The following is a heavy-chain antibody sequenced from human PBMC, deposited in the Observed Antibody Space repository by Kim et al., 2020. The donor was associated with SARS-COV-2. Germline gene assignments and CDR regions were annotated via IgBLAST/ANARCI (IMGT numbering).Heavy chain of an antibody. CDR3: ARSKYSSSHRGYYYYGMDV. D-gene: IGHD6-6*01. Sequence: GESLKISCKGSGYSFTSYWIGWVRQMPGKGLEWMGIIYPGDSDTRYSPSFQGQVTISADKSISTAYLQWSSLKASDTAMYYCARSKYSSSHRGYYYYGMDVWGQGTTVTVSS. V-gene: IGHV5-51*01. J-gene: IGHJ6*02. CDR1: GYSFTSYW. CDR2: IYPGDSDT.